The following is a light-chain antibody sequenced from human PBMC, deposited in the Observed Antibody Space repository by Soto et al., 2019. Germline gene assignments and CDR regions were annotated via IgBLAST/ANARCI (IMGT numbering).Light chain of an antibody. CDR3: QQYGSSRLT. V-gene: IGKV3-20*01. Sequence: PGERATLSCRASQSVSSTYLAWYQQKPGQAPRPLISAASSRATGTPDRFSGSGSGTDFTLTISRLEPEDFAVYYCQQYGSSRLTFGQGTKVEIK. J-gene: IGKJ1*01. CDR2: AAS. CDR1: QSVSSTY.